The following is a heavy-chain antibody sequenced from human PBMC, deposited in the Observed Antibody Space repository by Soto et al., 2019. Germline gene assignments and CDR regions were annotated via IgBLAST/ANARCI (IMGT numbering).Heavy chain of an antibody. V-gene: IGHV4-4*02. CDR3: ASFKPGGDGSSTSCYTVNDYYCYYGMVA. D-gene: IGHD2-2*02. CDR2: IYHSGST. CDR1: GGSMSSSNW. Sequence: SETLSLTCSVSGGSMSSSNWWSWVRQPPGKGLEWIGEIYHSGSTNYNPSLKSRVTISVDKSKNQFSLKLSSVTAADTAVYYCASFKPGGDGSSTSCYTVNDYYCYYGMVAWGPGSTGTV. J-gene: IGHJ6*02.